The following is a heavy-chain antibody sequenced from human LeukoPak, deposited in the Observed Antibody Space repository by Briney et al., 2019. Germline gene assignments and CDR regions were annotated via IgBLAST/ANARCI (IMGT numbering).Heavy chain of an antibody. D-gene: IGHD6-19*01. Sequence: GGSLRLSCAASGFTFSSYGMHWVRQAPGKGLEWVAFVRYDGSNGYDADSVKGRFTISRDNSKNTLYLQMNTLRAEDTAVYYCAKDSAGYSRVWAPYYSYLDVWGKGTTVTVSS. CDR3: AKDSAGYSRVWAPYYSYLDV. V-gene: IGHV3-30*02. CDR1: GFTFSSYG. CDR2: VRYDGSNG. J-gene: IGHJ6*03.